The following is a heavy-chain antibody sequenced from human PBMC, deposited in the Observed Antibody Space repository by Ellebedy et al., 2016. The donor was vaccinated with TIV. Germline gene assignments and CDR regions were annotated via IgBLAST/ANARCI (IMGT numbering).Heavy chain of an antibody. CDR1: GFTFSSYG. V-gene: IGHV3-30*03. D-gene: IGHD3-16*01. J-gene: IGHJ4*02. CDR2: ISYHGSNK. Sequence: GESLKISXAAPGFTFSSYGMHWVRQAPGKGLEWVTVISYHGSNKYYADSVKGRFTISRDNSKNTVYLQMHSLRAEDTAVYYCSGSWVWGQGTLVTVSS. CDR3: SGSWV.